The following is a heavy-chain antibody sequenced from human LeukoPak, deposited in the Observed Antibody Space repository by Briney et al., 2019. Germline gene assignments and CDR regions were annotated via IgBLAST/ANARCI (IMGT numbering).Heavy chain of an antibody. V-gene: IGHV3-23*01. CDR1: GFTFSSYA. D-gene: IGHD3-3*01. Sequence: GGSLRLSCAASGFTFSSYAMSWVRQAPGNVLEWVSAISGSGGSTYYADSVKGRFTISRDNAKNSVFLQMNSLRAEDAAVYYCARDRPIAISGVVILPWGQGTLVTVSS. J-gene: IGHJ5*02. CDR2: ISGSGGST. CDR3: ARDRPIAISGVVILP.